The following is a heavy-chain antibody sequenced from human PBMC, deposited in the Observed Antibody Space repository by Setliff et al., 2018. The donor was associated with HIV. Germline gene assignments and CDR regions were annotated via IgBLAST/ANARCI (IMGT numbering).Heavy chain of an antibody. V-gene: IGHV4-59*01. CDR1: GGSLSSYY. Sequence: SETLSLTCSVSGGSLSSYYWSWIRQPPGKGLEWIGSVYYSGTTNYNPSLKSRVSMSVDTSKTQFSLRLSSVTAADTAVYYCARKYLVNVFDYWGQGMLVTVSS. J-gene: IGHJ4*02. CDR2: VYYSGTT. CDR3: ARKYLVNVFDY. D-gene: IGHD3-22*01.